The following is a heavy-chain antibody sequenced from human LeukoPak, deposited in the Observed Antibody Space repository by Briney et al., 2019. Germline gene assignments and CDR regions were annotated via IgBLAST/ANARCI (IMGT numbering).Heavy chain of an antibody. J-gene: IGHJ4*02. CDR2: IRNDGSQS. Sequence: LSGGSLRLSCAASGFHFSTYAMHWVRQAPGKGGEWVATIRNDGSQSLYADSVRARFTVSRDNSKNTVYLQINSLRPEDTAVYYCTKEGSGWYYFDYWGQGTLVTVS. CDR1: GFHFSTYA. D-gene: IGHD6-19*01. V-gene: IGHV3-30*02. CDR3: TKEGSGWYYFDY.